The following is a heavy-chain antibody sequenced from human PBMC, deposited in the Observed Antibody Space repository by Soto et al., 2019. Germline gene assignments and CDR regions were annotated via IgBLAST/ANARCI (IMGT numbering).Heavy chain of an antibody. J-gene: IGHJ4*02. Sequence: EVHLVESGGGLVQPGGSLRLSCAASGFTFSTHWMHWVRQAPGKGLVWVSRINPDGSDTAHADSVRGRFSTSRDNARNTLYLQMISLRAEDTAIYYCANDPPGIGVSYWGQGTLVTVSS. CDR2: INPDGSDT. D-gene: IGHD3-10*01. V-gene: IGHV3-74*01. CDR3: ANDPPGIGVSY. CDR1: GFTFSTHW.